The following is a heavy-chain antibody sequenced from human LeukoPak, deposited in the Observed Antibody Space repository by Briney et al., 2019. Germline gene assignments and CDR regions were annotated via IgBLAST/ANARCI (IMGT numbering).Heavy chain of an antibody. CDR1: GDSVTSGGYY. Sequence: SQTLSLTCTVSGDSVTSGGYYWNWIRQHPVKGLEWIGYIYYTGSTNYNPSLKSRINISADTSKNQFSLKLKSVTAADTTIYYCARSGLYYPGSGSFDYWGQGALVTVSS. D-gene: IGHD3-10*01. CDR2: IYYTGST. CDR3: ARSGLYYPGSGSFDY. V-gene: IGHV4-31*03. J-gene: IGHJ4*02.